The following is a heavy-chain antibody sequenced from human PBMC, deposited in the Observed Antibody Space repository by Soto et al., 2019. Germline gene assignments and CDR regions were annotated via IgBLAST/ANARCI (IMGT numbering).Heavy chain of an antibody. CDR1: GGSFSGYY. V-gene: IGHV4-34*01. CDR2: INHSGST. J-gene: IGHJ5*02. Sequence: SETLSLTCAVYGGSFSGYYWSWIRQPPGKGLEWIGEINHSGSTNYNPSLKSRVTISVDTSKNQFSLKLSSVTAADTAVYYCARGLVYCSSTSCPNWFDPWGQGTLVTV. D-gene: IGHD2-2*01. CDR3: ARGLVYCSSTSCPNWFDP.